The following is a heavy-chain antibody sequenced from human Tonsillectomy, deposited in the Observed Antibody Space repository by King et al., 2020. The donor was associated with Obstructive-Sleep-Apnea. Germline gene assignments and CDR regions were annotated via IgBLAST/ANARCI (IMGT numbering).Heavy chain of an antibody. J-gene: IGHJ2*01. CDR1: GFSLSNARMG. D-gene: IGHD3-22*01. Sequence: TLKESGPVLVKPTETLTLTCTVSGFSLSNARMGVSWIRQPPGKALEWLAHIFSNDEKSYSTSLRSRLTISKDTSKSQVVLTMTNMVPVDTATYYCAPAMEYYDSSGNGNWYFDLWGRSTLVTVSS. CDR3: APAMEYYDSSGNGNWYFDL. V-gene: IGHV2-26*01. CDR2: IFSNDEK.